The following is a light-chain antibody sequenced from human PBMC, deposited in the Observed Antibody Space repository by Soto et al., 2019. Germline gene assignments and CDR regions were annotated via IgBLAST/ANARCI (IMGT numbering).Light chain of an antibody. V-gene: IGKV1-5*01. J-gene: IGKJ5*01. CDR3: QHYDNYL. CDR1: QSIRNW. Sequence: DIPMTQSPSTLSASVGDRVTITCRASQSIRNWLAWYQQKPGKAPNLLIYDASTLESGVPSRFSGSGSGTEFTLTISSLQPDDFGTYYCQHYDNYLFGQGTRLEIK. CDR2: DAS.